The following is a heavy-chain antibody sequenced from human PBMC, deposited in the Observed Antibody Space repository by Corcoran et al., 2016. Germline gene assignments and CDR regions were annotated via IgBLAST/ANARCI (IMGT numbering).Heavy chain of an antibody. V-gene: IGHV3-15*07. CDR2: IKSKTDGGTT. CDR1: GFTFSNAW. CDR3: TTTNWNEDAFDI. Sequence: EVQLVESGGGLVKPGGSLRLSCAASGFTFSNAWMNWVRQAPGKGLEWVGRIKSKTDGGTTDYAAPVKGRFTISRDDSKNTLYLQMNSLKTEDTALYYCTTTNWNEDAFDIWGQGTMVTVSS. D-gene: IGHD1-20*01. J-gene: IGHJ3*02.